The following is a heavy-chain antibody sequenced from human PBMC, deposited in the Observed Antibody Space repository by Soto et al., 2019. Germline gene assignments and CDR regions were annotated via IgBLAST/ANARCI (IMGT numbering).Heavy chain of an antibody. D-gene: IGHD2-2*01. Sequence: ASVKVSCKASGYTFTSYYMHWVRQAPGQGLEWMGRINPNNGGTDYAQNFQGRVTMTTDTSTSTAYMELSSLRSDDTAVYYCAREGLVLVPTTVNSDYYYYAMDVWGQGTTVTVSS. CDR3: AREGLVLVPTTVNSDYYYYAMDV. J-gene: IGHJ6*02. V-gene: IGHV1-2*02. CDR1: GYTFTSYY. CDR2: INPNNGGT.